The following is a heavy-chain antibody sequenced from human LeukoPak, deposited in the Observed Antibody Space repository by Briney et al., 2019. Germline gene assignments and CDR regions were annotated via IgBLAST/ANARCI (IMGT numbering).Heavy chain of an antibody. CDR1: GGSFSGYY. J-gene: IGHJ5*02. V-gene: IGHV4-34*01. D-gene: IGHD3-10*01. CDR3: ATLTRMVRGVTRYGWFDP. Sequence: MASETLSLTCAVYGGSFSGYYWSWIRQPPGKGLEWIGEINHSGSTNYNPSLKSRVTISVETSKNQFSLKLSSVTAADTAVYYCATLTRMVRGVTRYGWFDPWGQGTLVTVSS. CDR2: INHSGST.